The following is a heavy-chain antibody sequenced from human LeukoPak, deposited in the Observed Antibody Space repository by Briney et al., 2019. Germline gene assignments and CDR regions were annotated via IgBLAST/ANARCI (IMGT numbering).Heavy chain of an antibody. CDR1: GYTFTSYY. Sequence: ASVKVSCKASGYTFTSYYMHWVRQAPGQGLEWMGIINPSGGSTSYAQKFQGRVTMTRNTSISTAYMELSSLRSEDTAVYYCAREGVGATTGYYYYGMDVWGQGTTVTVSS. CDR3: AREGVGATTGYYYYGMDV. V-gene: IGHV1-46*01. J-gene: IGHJ6*02. CDR2: INPSGGST. D-gene: IGHD1-26*01.